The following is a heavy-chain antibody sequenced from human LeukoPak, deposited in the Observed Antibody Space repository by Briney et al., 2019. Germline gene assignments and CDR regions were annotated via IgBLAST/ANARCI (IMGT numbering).Heavy chain of an antibody. V-gene: IGHV3-23*01. J-gene: IGHJ6*03. CDR1: GFTLSSYG. Sequence: GGSLRLSCAASGFTLSSYGMSWVRQAPGKGLEWVSGISGRGGSTYYADSVKGRFTISRDNSKNTLYLQMNSLRAEDTAVYYCTTDSAYSSNLEPNMDVWGKGTTVTVSS. D-gene: IGHD6-13*01. CDR2: ISGRGGST. CDR3: TTDSAYSSNLEPNMDV.